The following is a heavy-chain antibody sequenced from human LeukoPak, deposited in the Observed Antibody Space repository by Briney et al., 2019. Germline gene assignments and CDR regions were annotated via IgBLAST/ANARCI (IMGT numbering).Heavy chain of an antibody. J-gene: IGHJ4*02. Sequence: PGGSVRFSCAASGFSLSNYKMIWVRQAPGKGREWVSSIGTSESDTYYADAVRGRFTISRDNAENSLFLQMNSLSAEDTAVYFCARDPDLRGHSGMDYWGQGTLVTVSS. D-gene: IGHD5-12*01. CDR1: GFSLSNYK. V-gene: IGHV3-48*03. CDR2: IGTSESDT. CDR3: ARDPDLRGHSGMDY.